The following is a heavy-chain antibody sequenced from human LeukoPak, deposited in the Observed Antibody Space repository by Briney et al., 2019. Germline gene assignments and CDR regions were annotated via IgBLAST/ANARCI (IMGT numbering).Heavy chain of an antibody. CDR1: GYTFTSYD. CDR3: ARVPLPSGYSGFDP. Sequence: ATVKVSCKASGYTFTSYDINWVRQATGQGLEWMGWMNPNSGNTGYAQKFQGRVTMIRNTSISTAYMELSSLRSEDTAVYYCARVPLPSGYSGFDPWGQGTLVTVSS. D-gene: IGHD6-13*01. CDR2: MNPNSGNT. J-gene: IGHJ5*02. V-gene: IGHV1-8*01.